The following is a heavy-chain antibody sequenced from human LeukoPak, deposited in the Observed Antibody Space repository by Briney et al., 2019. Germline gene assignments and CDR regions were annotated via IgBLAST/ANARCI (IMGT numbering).Heavy chain of an antibody. J-gene: IGHJ4*02. CDR2: ISSSSSYI. CDR3: ARDGSLGTTVLFSGLNDY. Sequence: GGSLRLSCAASGFTFSSYSMNWVRQAPGKGLEWVSSISSSSSYIYYADSVKGRFTISRDNAKNSLYLQMNSLRAEDTAVYYCARDGSLGTTVLFSGLNDYWGQGTLVTVSS. CDR1: GFTFSSYS. V-gene: IGHV3-21*01. D-gene: IGHD4-17*01.